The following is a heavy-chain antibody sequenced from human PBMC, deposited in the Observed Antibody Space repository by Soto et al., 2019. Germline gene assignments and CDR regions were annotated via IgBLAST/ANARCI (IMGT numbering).Heavy chain of an antibody. D-gene: IGHD6-19*01. CDR2: ISSTGRTI. CDR1: GFTFSTYY. CDR3: ARSYSSGWEFDY. J-gene: IGHJ4*02. V-gene: IGHV3-11*01. Sequence: SGGSLRLSCGASGFTFSTYYMSWIRQAPGKGLEWVSYISSTGRTIYYADSVKGRFTVSRDNAQNSLSLKLNSLRVEDTAVYYCARSYSSGWEFDYWGQGTQVTVSS.